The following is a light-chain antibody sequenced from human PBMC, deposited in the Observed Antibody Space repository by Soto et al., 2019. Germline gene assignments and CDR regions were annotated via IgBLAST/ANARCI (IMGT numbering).Light chain of an antibody. Sequence: EIVLTQSPGTLPLSPGERATLACRASRSGSSTSVAWHQQKPGQGPRLLIFGASSRATGIPDRFSGSGSGPDFTLTSSRLEPEGFAVYYCQQYGSSPYTFCQGTNLEIK. CDR1: RSGSSTS. CDR3: QQYGSSPYT. CDR2: GAS. V-gene: IGKV3-20*01. J-gene: IGKJ2*01.